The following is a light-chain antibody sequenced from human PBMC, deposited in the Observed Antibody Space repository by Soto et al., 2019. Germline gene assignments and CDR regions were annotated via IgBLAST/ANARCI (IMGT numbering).Light chain of an antibody. CDR3: HSYDSSAHWV. J-gene: IGLJ3*02. Sequence: QSVLTQPPSASGTPGQRVTISCSGSSSTIGSKTLNWYQHLPGSAPKLLIYTTNQRPSGVPDRFSGSKSGTSASLAISGLQPEDEADYYCHSYDSSAHWVFGGGTKLTVL. V-gene: IGLV1-44*01. CDR2: TTN. CDR1: SSTIGSKT.